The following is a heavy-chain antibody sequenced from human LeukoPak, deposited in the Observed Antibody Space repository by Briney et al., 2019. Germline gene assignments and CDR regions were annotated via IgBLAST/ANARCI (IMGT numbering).Heavy chain of an antibody. J-gene: IGHJ4*02. CDR2: IYSGGSP. CDR3: ARDHYGDYVDY. CDR1: GFTVSSNS. V-gene: IGHV3-53*01. Sequence: GGSLRLSCAASGFTVSSNSMSWVRQAPGKGLEWVSVIYSGGSPYYADSVKGRFTISRDNSKNTLYLQMNSLRAEDTAVYYCARDHYGDYVDYWGQGTLVIVSS. D-gene: IGHD4-17*01.